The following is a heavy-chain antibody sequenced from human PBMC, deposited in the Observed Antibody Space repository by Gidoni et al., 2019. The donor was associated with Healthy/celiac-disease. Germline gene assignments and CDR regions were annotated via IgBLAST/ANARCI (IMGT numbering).Heavy chain of an antibody. V-gene: IGHV3-49*03. Sequence: EVQLVESGGGLVQPGRSLRLSCTASGFTFGDYAMSWFRQAPGKGLEWVGLIRSKAYGGTTEYAASVKGRFTISRDDSKSIAYLQMNSMKTEDTAVYYCTRDPNYYYGSGSSHAFDIWGQGTMVTVSS. J-gene: IGHJ3*02. CDR2: IRSKAYGGTT. CDR3: TRDPNYYYGSGSSHAFDI. CDR1: GFTFGDYA. D-gene: IGHD3-10*01.